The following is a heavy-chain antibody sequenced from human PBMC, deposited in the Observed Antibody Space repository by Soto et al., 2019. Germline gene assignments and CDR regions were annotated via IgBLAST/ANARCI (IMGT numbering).Heavy chain of an antibody. CDR1: GFPFSSYA. D-gene: IGHD3-3*01. CDR2: ISYDGSNK. J-gene: IGHJ4*02. CDR3: ARSNERFLEWLPFDY. Sequence: GSLSLSCAASGFPFSSYAMHWVRHAPGKGLEWVAVISYDGSNKYYAYSVKGRFTISRDNSKNTLYLQMNSLRAEDTAVYYCARSNERFLEWLPFDYWGQGTLVTVSS. V-gene: IGHV3-30-3*01.